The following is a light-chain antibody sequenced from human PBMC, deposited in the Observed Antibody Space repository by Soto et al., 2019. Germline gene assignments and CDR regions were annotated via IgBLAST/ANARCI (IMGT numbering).Light chain of an antibody. V-gene: IGLV2-14*01. J-gene: IGLJ2*01. CDR1: SSDVGDYNY. CDR2: EVT. CDR3: SSYTSSIRI. Sequence: QSVLTQPPSVSLSPAQSITISCIGFSSDVGDYNYVSWYQQHAGKVPKLIIYEVTNRPLGVSSRFSGSKSGYTASLTISGLQTDDEADYYCSSYTSSIRIFGGGTKVTVL.